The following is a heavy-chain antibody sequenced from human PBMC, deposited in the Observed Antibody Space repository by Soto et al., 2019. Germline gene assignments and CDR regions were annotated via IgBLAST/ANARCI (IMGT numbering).Heavy chain of an antibody. CDR2: IYYSGST. CDR3: ARRGSTVTLGFYYFDY. J-gene: IGHJ4*02. CDR1: GGSISSGDYY. D-gene: IGHD4-17*01. V-gene: IGHV4-30-4*01. Sequence: QVQLQESGPGLVKPSQTLSLTCTVSGGSISSGDYYWSWIRQPPGKGLEWIGYIYYSGSTYYNPSLKSRVTISVYTSKNQFSLKLSSVTAADTAVYYCARRGSTVTLGFYYFDYWGQGTLVTVSS.